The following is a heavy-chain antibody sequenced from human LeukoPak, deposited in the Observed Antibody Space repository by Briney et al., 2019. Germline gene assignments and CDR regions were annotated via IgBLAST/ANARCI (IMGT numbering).Heavy chain of an antibody. CDR2: IYYSGST. CDR1: GGSISVYF. D-gene: IGHD2-15*01. J-gene: IGHJ5*02. CDR3: ARVLKDFGFDP. V-gene: IGHV4-59*01. Sequence: SETLSLTCNVPGGSISVYFWSWIRQPPGKGLEWIGYIYYSGSTNYNPSLKSRVTISVDTSKNQFSLKLSSVTAADTAVYYCARVLKDFGFDPWGQGTLVTVSS.